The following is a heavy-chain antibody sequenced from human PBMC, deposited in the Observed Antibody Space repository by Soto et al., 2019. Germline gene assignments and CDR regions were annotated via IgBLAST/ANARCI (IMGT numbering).Heavy chain of an antibody. D-gene: IGHD3-22*01. V-gene: IGHV3-33*01. Sequence: PGGSLRLSCAASGFTLSSYGMHWVLQGTRKPLEWVAVIWYDGSNKYYADSVTGRFTISRDNSKNTLYLQMNSMRAEDTAVYYCARQIYDSDTGPNFQYYFDSWGQGTPVTVSS. CDR2: IWYDGSNK. CDR3: ARQIYDSDTGPNFQYYFDS. J-gene: IGHJ4*02. CDR1: GFTLSSYG.